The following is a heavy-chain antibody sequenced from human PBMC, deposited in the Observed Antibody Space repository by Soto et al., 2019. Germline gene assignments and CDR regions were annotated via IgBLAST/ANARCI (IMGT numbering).Heavy chain of an antibody. D-gene: IGHD3-22*01. V-gene: IGHV4-31*03. J-gene: IGHJ4*02. Sequence: QVQLQESGPGLVKPSQTLSLTCTVSGGSISSGGYYWSWIRQHPGKGLEWIGYIYYSGSTYYNPSLKSRVTISVDTSKNQFSLKLSSVTAADTAVYYCARRDTMIALSYFDSWGQGTLVTVSS. CDR1: GGSISSGGYY. CDR2: IYYSGST. CDR3: ARRDTMIALSYFDS.